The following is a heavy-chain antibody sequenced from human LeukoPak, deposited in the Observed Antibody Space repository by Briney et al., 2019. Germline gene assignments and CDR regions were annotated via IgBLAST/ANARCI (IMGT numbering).Heavy chain of an antibody. D-gene: IGHD5-24*01. CDR1: GFTFSSYG. J-gene: IGHJ4*02. Sequence: GGSLRLSCAAPGFTFSSYGMHWVRQAPGKGLEWVAVISYDGSNKYYADSVKGRFTISRDNSKNTLYLQMNSLRAEDTAVYYCAKPWVGYNSPFDYWGQGTLVTVSS. CDR3: AKPWVGYNSPFDY. V-gene: IGHV3-30*18. CDR2: ISYDGSNK.